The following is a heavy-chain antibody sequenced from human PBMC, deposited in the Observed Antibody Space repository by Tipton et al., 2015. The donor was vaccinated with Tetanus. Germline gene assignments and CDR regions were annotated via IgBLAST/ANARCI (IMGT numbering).Heavy chain of an antibody. CDR2: ISGSGAT. J-gene: IGHJ6*01. Sequence: GLVKPSETLSLTCTVSGASLRGGDYHWSWIRQPPGKGLEWLAYISGSGATNSNYYLKSRITMTRDTSRNQFSLRLTSATAADTAVYYCARDRITGPTGRYYAMDVWGQGTTVTVSS. D-gene: IGHD1-7*01. V-gene: IGHV4-61*08. CDR1: GASLRGGDYH. CDR3: ARDRITGPTGRYYAMDV.